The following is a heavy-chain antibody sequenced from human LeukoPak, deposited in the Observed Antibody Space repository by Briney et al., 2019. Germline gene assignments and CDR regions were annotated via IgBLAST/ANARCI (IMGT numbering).Heavy chain of an antibody. CDR2: IWYDGSNK. D-gene: IGHD2-15*01. V-gene: IGHV3-33*01. CDR1: GFTFSSYG. J-gene: IGHJ4*02. CDR3: ARAYCSGGSCYFLDY. Sequence: GGSLRLSSAASGFTFSSYGMHWVRQAPGKGLEWVAVIWYDGSNKYYADSVRGRFTISRDNSKNTLYLQMNSLRAEDTAVYYCARAYCSGGSCYFLDYWGQGTLVTVSS.